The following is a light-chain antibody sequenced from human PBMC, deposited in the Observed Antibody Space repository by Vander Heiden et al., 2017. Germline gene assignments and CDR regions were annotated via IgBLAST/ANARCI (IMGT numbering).Light chain of an antibody. Sequence: QPALPQPPSASGSPGQSVPIPFPGTSSDVGGYNYVSWHQQHPGKAPKLMIYEVTKRPSGVPDRCAGSKSGNKASLTVSGLQAEDEADYYCTSYAGSNNLAFGGGTKLTVL. CDR3: TSYAGSNNLA. CDR1: SSDVGGYNY. V-gene: IGLV2-8*01. CDR2: EVT. J-gene: IGLJ2*01.